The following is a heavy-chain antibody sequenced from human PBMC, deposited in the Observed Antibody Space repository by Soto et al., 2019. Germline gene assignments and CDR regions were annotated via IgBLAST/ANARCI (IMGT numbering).Heavy chain of an antibody. J-gene: IGHJ4*02. CDR3: ARSIVVVTSFDY. CDR2: INAGNGNT. V-gene: IGHV1-3*01. Sequence: GASVKVSCKASGYTFTSYAMHWVRQAPGQRLEWMGWINAGNGNTKYSQKFQGRVTITRDTSASTAYMELSSLRSEDTAVYYCARSIVVVTSFDYWGQGTLVTGSS. CDR1: GYTFTSYA. D-gene: IGHD3-22*01.